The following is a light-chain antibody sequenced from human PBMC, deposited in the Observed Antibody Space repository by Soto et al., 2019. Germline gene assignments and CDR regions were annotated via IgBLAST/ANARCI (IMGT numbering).Light chain of an antibody. CDR3: CSSAPESTYV. CDR2: KGT. CDR1: SDDVGAYNS. V-gene: IGLV2-23*01. Sequence: QSALAQPASVSGSPGQSITISCTGTSDDVGAYNSVSWYQQLPHKAPQVILYKGTQRPSGVSSRFSGSTSGNAASLTISGLQADDEADYFCCSSAPESTYVFGTGTKFTVL. J-gene: IGLJ1*01.